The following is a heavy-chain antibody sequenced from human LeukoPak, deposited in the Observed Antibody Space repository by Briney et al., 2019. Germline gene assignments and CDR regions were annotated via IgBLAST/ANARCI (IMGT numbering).Heavy chain of an antibody. V-gene: IGHV4-34*01. J-gene: IGHJ4*02. CDR1: GGSFSGYY. Sequence: PSETLSLTCAVYGGSFSGYYWSWIRQPPGKGLEWIGEINHSGSTNYNPSLKSRVTISVDTSKNQFSLKLSSVTAADTTVYYCARGLYYDFWSGYYYFDYWGQGTLVTVSS. CDR2: INHSGST. CDR3: ARGLYYDFWSGYYYFDY. D-gene: IGHD3-3*01.